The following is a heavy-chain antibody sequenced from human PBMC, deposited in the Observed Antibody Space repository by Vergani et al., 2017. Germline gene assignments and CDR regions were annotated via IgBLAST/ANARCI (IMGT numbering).Heavy chain of an antibody. Sequence: VQLQESGPGLLKPSETLSLTCSVSGASISSYFWSWIRQPAGKGLEWLGRVHTDGTAYYNPSLRTRVRLSADLSQSQFSLKMTSLTAADTAVYYCARVGHLVAVTGEGPSLDLWGRGTLVTVSS. CDR1: GASISSYF. CDR2: VHTDGTA. V-gene: IGHV4-4*07. CDR3: ARVGHLVAVTGEGPSLDL. J-gene: IGHJ2*01. D-gene: IGHD2-21*02.